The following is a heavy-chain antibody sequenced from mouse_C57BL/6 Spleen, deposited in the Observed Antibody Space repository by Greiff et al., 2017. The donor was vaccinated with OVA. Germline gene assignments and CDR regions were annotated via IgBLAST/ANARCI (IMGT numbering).Heavy chain of an antibody. Sequence: QVQLQQSGAELVRPGASVTLSCKASGYTFTDYEMHWVKQTPVHGLEWIGAIDPETGGTAYNQKFKGKAILTADKSSSTAYMELRSLTSDDSAVYYCTRWGYGSSYNYWGQGTTLTVSS. CDR2: IDPETGGT. D-gene: IGHD1-1*01. CDR1: GYTFTDYE. CDR3: TRWGYGSSYNY. J-gene: IGHJ2*01. V-gene: IGHV1-15*01.